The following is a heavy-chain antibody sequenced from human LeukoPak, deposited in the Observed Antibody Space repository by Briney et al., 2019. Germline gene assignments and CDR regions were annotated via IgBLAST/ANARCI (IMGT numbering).Heavy chain of an antibody. J-gene: IGHJ4*02. V-gene: IGHV3-7*01. CDR1: GFTFSDYW. Sequence: GGSLRLSCAASGFTFSDYWMSWVRQAPGKGLEWVANIKHDGSERYYVDSVKDRFTISRDNAKNSLSLQMNSLRAEDTAVYYCARHYFDYWGQGTLVTVSS. CDR2: IKHDGSER. CDR3: ARHYFDY.